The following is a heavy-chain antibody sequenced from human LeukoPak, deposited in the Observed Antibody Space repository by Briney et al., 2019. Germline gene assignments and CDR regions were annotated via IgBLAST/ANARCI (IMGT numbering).Heavy chain of an antibody. CDR1: GGSISSSSYY. D-gene: IGHD5-24*01. Sequence: KPSETLSLTCTVSGGSISSSSYYWGWIRQPPGKGLEWIGSISYSGFTYYNPSLKSRVAISVDTSKNQFSLKLSSVTAADTAVYYCAGLPSRSDGYNYLNWFDPWGQGTLVTVSS. J-gene: IGHJ5*02. V-gene: IGHV4-39*01. CDR3: AGLPSRSDGYNYLNWFDP. CDR2: ISYSGFT.